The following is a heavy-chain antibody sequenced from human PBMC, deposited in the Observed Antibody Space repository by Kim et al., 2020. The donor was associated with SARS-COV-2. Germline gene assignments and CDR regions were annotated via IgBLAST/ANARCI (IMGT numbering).Heavy chain of an antibody. D-gene: IGHD3-3*01. CDR2: VYYSGKE. J-gene: IGHJ4*01. V-gene: IGHV4-39*01. Sequence: SETLSLTCTVSRGSISSVSHYWTWIRQTPGSGLEWIGCVYYSGKEYYNPSLKSRVSMSVDTAKNAFSLELTSVTAADTAIYFCARRLLAGFGTDLSYWR. CDR1: RGSISSVSHY. CDR3: ARRLLAGFGTDLSY.